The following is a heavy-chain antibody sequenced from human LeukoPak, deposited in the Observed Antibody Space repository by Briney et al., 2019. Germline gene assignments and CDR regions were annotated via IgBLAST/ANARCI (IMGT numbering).Heavy chain of an antibody. D-gene: IGHD1-14*01. Sequence: GESLKISCKGFGYSFTDYWIGWVRQMPGKGLEWMGITQPSDSDTRYSPSFQGQVTISADKSISTAYLQWSSLKASDTAMYYCARRGFNHQGEFDYWGQGTLVTVSS. V-gene: IGHV5-51*01. CDR3: ARRGFNHQGEFDY. CDR1: GYSFTDYW. CDR2: TQPSDSDT. J-gene: IGHJ4*02.